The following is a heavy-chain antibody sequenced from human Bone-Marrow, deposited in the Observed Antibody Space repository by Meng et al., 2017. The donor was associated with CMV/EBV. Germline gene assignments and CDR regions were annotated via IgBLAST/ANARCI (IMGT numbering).Heavy chain of an antibody. CDR2: IYWNDDK. CDR1: GCSLRTSGCG. J-gene: IGHJ4*02. V-gene: IGHV2-5*01. CDR3: AHSQGLSGYYHFDY. Sequence: SGCSLRTSGCGVGWIRQPPGKALEWLALIYWNDDKRYSPSLKSRLTITKDTSKNQVVLTMTNMDPVDTATYYCAHSQGLSGYYHFDYWGQGTLVTVSS. D-gene: IGHD3-22*01.